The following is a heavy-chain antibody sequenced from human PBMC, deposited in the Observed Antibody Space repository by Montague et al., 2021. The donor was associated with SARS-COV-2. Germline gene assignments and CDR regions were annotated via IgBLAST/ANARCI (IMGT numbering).Heavy chain of an antibody. V-gene: IGHV4-38-2*02. CDR1: GYSISDGYY. CDR3: AREHWENYYDFWSGTNLASDYPYYGMDV. D-gene: IGHD3-3*01. CDR2: IFQSGTT. Sequence: SESLSLTYTVSGYSISDGYYWVWIRQPPGKGLEWIGNIFQSGTTYYNPSLERRSTMSVDTSKNQFSLKLSSVTAADTAVYYCAREHWENYYDFWSGTNLASDYPYYGMDVWGQGTTVTVSS. J-gene: IGHJ6*02.